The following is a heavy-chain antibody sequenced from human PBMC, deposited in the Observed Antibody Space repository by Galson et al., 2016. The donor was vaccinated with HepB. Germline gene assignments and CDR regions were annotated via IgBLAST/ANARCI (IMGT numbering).Heavy chain of an antibody. Sequence: SLRLSCAASGFTFSSYDMHWVRQAPGKGLVWVSRVRSDGTSTTYADSVQGRLSTSRDNAKNTVYLQMNSLRAEDTAVYYCTRDHYGSLEYWGQGTLVTVSS. CDR3: TRDHYGSLEY. CDR1: GFTFSSYD. V-gene: IGHV3-74*01. CDR2: VRSDGTST. D-gene: IGHD3-10*01. J-gene: IGHJ4*02.